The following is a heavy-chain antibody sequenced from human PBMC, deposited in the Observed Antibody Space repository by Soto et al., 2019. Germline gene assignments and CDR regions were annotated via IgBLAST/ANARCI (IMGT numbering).Heavy chain of an antibody. CDR2: IWYDGSNK. CDR3: ARDHGSWYADASLFAP. CDR1: GVTFISHG. V-gene: IGHV3-33*01. J-gene: IGHJ5*02. D-gene: IGHD6-13*01. Sequence: VGSQRLRCAAAGVTFISHGMHRVRQAPGKGLEWVAVIWYDGSNKYYADSVKGRFTISRDNSKNTLYLQMNSLRAEDTAVYYFARDHGSWYADASLFAPWGQGTLVTVSS.